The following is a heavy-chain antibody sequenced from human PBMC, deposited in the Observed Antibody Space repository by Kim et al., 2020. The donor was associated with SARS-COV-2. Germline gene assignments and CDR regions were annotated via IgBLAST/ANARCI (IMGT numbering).Heavy chain of an antibody. Sequence: SVKVSCKASGGTFSSYAISWVRQAPGQGLEWMGGIIPIFGTANYAQKFQGRVTITADESTSTAYMELSSLRSEDTAVYYCARADCSGGSCYSLYNWFDPWGQGTLVTVSS. CDR1: GGTFSSYA. D-gene: IGHD2-15*01. CDR3: ARADCSGGSCYSLYNWFDP. J-gene: IGHJ5*02. CDR2: IIPIFGTA. V-gene: IGHV1-69*13.